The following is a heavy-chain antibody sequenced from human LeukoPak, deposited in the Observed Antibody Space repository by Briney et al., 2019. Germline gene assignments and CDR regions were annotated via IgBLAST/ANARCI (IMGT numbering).Heavy chain of an antibody. V-gene: IGHV3-21*01. CDR1: GFTFSSYS. Sequence: GGSLRLSCAASGFTFSSYSMNWVRQAPGKGLEWVSSITSSSTYIYYADSVKGRFTISRDNAKNSLYLQMNSLRAEDTAVYDCARELLWFGELSGDPMDVWGKGTTVTVSS. CDR3: ARELLWFGELSGDPMDV. CDR2: ITSSSTYI. J-gene: IGHJ6*04. D-gene: IGHD3-10*01.